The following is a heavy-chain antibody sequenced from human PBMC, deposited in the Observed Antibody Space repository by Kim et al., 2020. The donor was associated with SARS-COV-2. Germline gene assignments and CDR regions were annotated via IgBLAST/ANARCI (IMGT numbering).Heavy chain of an antibody. CDR2: IYYSGST. CDR3: ARPHSSGWSYYYYYGMDV. Sequence: SETLSLTCTVSGGSISSSSYYWGWIRQPPGKGLEWIGSIYYSGSTYYNPSLKSRVTISVDTSKNQFSLKLSSVTAADTAVYYCARPHSSGWSYYYYYGMDVWGQGTTVTVSS. V-gene: IGHV4-39*01. CDR1: GGSISSSSYY. J-gene: IGHJ6*02. D-gene: IGHD6-19*01.